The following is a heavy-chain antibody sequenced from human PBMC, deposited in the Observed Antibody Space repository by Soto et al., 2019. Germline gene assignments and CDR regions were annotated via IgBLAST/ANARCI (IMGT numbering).Heavy chain of an antibody. J-gene: IGHJ6*02. V-gene: IGHV3-30-3*01. CDR1: GFTFSSYA. D-gene: IGHD4-17*01. CDR3: ARGYGDYDPYYYGMDV. Sequence: GGSLRLSCAASGFTFSSYAMHWVRQAPGKGLEWVAVISYDGSNKYYADSVKGRFTISRDNSKNTLYLQMNSLRAEDTAVYYCARGYGDYDPYYYGMDVWGQGTTVTVSS. CDR2: ISYDGSNK.